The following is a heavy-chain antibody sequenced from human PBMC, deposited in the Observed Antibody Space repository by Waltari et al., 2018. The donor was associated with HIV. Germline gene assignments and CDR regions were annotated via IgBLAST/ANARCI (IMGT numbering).Heavy chain of an antibody. CDR1: GFTFSSYE. V-gene: IGHV3-48*03. Sequence: EVQLVESGGGLVQPGGSLRLSCAASGFTFSSYEMNWVRQAPGKGPEWVSYISSSGCTIYDADSVTGRFTISRDNAKNSLYLQMNSLRAEDTAVYYCAKGEGATKDYYGMDVWGQGTTVTVSS. J-gene: IGHJ6*02. CDR2: ISSSGCTI. D-gene: IGHD1-26*01. CDR3: AKGEGATKDYYGMDV.